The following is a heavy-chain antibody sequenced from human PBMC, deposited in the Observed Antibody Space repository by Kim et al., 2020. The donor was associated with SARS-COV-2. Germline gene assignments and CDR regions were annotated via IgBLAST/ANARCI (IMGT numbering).Heavy chain of an antibody. V-gene: IGHV3-30*18. Sequence: GGSLRLSCAASGFTFNTYGIHWVRQAPGKGLEWVAVISYDGSHKYYADSVKGRFTISRDNSKNTLYLQMNSLRTEDTAVYYCAKSFSGSYFGYDYLGQGTLVTVSS. J-gene: IGHJ4*02. CDR3: AKSFSGSYFGYDY. D-gene: IGHD1-26*01. CDR2: ISYDGSHK. CDR1: GFTFNTYG.